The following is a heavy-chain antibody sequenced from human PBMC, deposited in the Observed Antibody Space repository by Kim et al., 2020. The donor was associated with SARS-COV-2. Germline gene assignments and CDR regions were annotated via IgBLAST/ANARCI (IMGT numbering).Heavy chain of an antibody. CDR1: GFTFSDYY. CDR3: ARARGYSYGYYFDY. J-gene: IGHJ4*02. D-gene: IGHD5-18*01. Sequence: GGSLRLSCAASGFTFSDYYMSWIRQAPGKGLEWVSDLSSSSSYTNYADSVKGRFTISRDNAKNSLYLQMDSLRAEDTAVYYCARARGYSYGYYFDYWGQGTLVTVSS. CDR2: LSSSSSYT. V-gene: IGHV3-11*05.